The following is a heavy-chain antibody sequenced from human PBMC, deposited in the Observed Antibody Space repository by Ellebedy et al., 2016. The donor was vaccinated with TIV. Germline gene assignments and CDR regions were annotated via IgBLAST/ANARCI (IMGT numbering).Heavy chain of an antibody. CDR2: IYSSGST. J-gene: IGHJ5*02. V-gene: IGHV4-61*03. CDR3: SGAYGRATPRS. Sequence: MPSETLSPTCPVSGGSVSSPNYYWTWIRQPPGKGLEWIGYIYSSGSTDYKPSLKTRVTISVDTSKNHFSLKLKSVTAADTAVYFCSGAYGRATPRSWGQGTLVTVSS. D-gene: IGHD3-10*01. CDR1: GGSVSSPNYY.